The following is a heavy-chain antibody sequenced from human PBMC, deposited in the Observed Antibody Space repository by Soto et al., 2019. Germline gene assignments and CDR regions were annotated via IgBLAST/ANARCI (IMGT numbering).Heavy chain of an antibody. Sequence: SVKVSCKASGGTSSSYTISWVRQAPGQGLEWMGRIIPILGIANYAQKFQGRATITADKSTSTAYMELSSLRSEDTAVYYCARDGRRALFSWFDFWGQGTSVTVSP. CDR3: ARDGRRALFSWFDF. CDR2: IIPILGIA. J-gene: IGHJ4*02. CDR1: GGTSSSYT. D-gene: IGHD2-15*01. V-gene: IGHV1-69*04.